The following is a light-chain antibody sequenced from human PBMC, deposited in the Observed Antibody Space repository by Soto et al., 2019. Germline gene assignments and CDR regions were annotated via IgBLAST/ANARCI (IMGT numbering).Light chain of an antibody. J-gene: IGKJ4*01. CDR1: QSVGTK. CDR2: KTS. Sequence: EVVMTQSPATVSVSPGERTSLSCRASQSVGTKLGWYQQKPGKAPRLLISKTSTRATGVPARFSGSGSGTEFTLTISSLQSEDIAVYYCQQYANWPLTFGGGTKVDIK. V-gene: IGKV3-15*01. CDR3: QQYANWPLT.